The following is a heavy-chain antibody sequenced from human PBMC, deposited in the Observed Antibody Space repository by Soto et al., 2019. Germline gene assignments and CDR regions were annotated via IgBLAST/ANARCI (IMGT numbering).Heavy chain of an antibody. CDR1: GGSISSYY. V-gene: IGHV4-4*07. CDR3: ARESEWYTGTNYYYYGMDV. J-gene: IGHJ6*02. CDR2: IYTSGST. Sequence: QVQLQESGPGLVKPSETLSLTCTVSGGSISSYYWSWIRQPAGKGLEWIGRIYTSGSTNYNPSLKSRVTMSLDTSKNQFSLKLSSVTAADTAVYYCARESEWYTGTNYYYYGMDVWGQGTTVTVSS. D-gene: IGHD1-1*01.